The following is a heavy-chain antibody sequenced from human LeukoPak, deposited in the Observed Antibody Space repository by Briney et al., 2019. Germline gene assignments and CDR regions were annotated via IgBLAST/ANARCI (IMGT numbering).Heavy chain of an antibody. CDR3: AASLWFGVNPAY. J-gene: IGHJ4*02. CDR1: NGSFNGYY. V-gene: IGHV4-34*01. Sequence: SETLSLTCGVYNGSFNGYYWTWIRQPPGKGLEWIGEIHRSGNTNYHPSLRSRVTISVDTSKNHVYLTLNSVAAADTAIYYCAASLWFGVNPAYWGQGTLVTVSS. CDR2: IHRSGNT. D-gene: IGHD3-10*01.